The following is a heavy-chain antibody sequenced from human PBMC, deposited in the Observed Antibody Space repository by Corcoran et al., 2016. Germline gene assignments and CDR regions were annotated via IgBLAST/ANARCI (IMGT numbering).Heavy chain of an antibody. J-gene: IGHJ6*02. CDR3: AREKGYYDFWSGYGMDV. Sequence: QVQLVQSGAEVKKPGSSVKVSCTASGGTFSSYAISWVRQAPGRGLEWMGGIIPIFGTANYAQKFQGRVTITADKSTSTAYMELSSLRSEDTAVYYGAREKGYYDFWSGYGMDVWGQGTTVTVSS. CDR1: GGTFSSYA. D-gene: IGHD3-3*01. V-gene: IGHV1-69*06. CDR2: IIPIFGTA.